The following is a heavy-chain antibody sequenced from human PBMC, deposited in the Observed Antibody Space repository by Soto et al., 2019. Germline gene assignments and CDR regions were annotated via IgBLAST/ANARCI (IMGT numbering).Heavy chain of an antibody. J-gene: IGHJ3*02. V-gene: IGHV4-59*01. Sequence: SETLSLTCTVSGGSISSYYWSWIRQPPGKGLEWIGYIYYSGSTNYNPSLKSRVTISVDTSKNQFSLKLSSVTAADTAVYYCARKTYYDILTGYPYAFDIWGQGTMVTVSS. CDR2: IYYSGST. CDR1: GGSISSYY. D-gene: IGHD3-9*01. CDR3: ARKTYYDILTGYPYAFDI.